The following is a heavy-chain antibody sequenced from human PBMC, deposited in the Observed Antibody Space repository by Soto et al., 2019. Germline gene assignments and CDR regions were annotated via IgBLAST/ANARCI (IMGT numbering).Heavy chain of an antibody. Sequence: GESLKISCKGSGYSSTSYWIGWVRQMPGKGLEWMGIIYPGDSDTRYSPSFQGQVTISADKSISTAYLQWSSLKASDTAMYYCARDIAARPADYYYYGMDVWGQGTTVTVSS. V-gene: IGHV5-51*01. CDR3: ARDIAARPADYYYYGMDV. CDR1: GYSSTSYW. D-gene: IGHD6-6*01. J-gene: IGHJ6*02. CDR2: IYPGDSDT.